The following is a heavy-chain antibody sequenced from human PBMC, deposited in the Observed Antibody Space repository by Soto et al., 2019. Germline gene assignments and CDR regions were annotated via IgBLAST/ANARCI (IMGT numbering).Heavy chain of an antibody. V-gene: IGHV3-23*01. CDR1: GFTFSSYA. Sequence: EVQLLESGGGLVQPGGSLRLSCAASGFTFSSYALSWVRQAPGRGLEWVSAISGSGGSTYYADSVKGRFTISRDNSQNTLYLQMNSLRAEDTAVYYCANIFNWKYFDYWGQGTLVTVSS. D-gene: IGHD1-1*01. CDR3: ANIFNWKYFDY. CDR2: ISGSGGST. J-gene: IGHJ4*02.